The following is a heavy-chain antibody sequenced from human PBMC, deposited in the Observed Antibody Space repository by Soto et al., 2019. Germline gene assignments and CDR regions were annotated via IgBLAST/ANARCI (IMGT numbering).Heavy chain of an antibody. CDR2: ISGGGGST. J-gene: IGHJ5*02. CDR3: AKQAMEVAATPWFDP. Sequence: EVQLLESGGGLVQPGGSLRLSCAASGFTFSTCAMNWVRQAPGKGLEWVSSISGGGGSTYYGDSVKGRFTISRDNSKNTLYLQINSLRADDTALYYCAKQAMEVAATPWFDPWGQGTLVTVSS. CDR1: GFTFSTCA. D-gene: IGHD2-15*01. V-gene: IGHV3-23*01.